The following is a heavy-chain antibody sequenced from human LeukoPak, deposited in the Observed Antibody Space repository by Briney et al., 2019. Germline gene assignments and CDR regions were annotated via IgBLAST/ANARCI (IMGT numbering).Heavy chain of an antibody. CDR3: AKDGTGIQLSFDY. CDR1: GFTFSSYG. V-gene: IGHV3-23*01. J-gene: IGHJ4*02. Sequence: GGSLRLSCAASGFTFSSYGMSWVRQAPGKGLEWVSAISGSGGSTYYADSVKGRFTISRDNSKNTLYLQMNSLRAEATAVYYCAKDGTGIQLSFDYWGQGTLVTVSS. D-gene: IGHD5-18*01. CDR2: ISGSGGST.